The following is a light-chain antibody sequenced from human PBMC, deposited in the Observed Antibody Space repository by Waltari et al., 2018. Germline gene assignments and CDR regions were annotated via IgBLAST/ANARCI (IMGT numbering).Light chain of an antibody. CDR3: QSYDTSLSVV. CDR1: GSHLGAGYD. Sequence: QSVLTQPPSVSGAPGQRVSISCTGSGSHLGAGYDVNWYQPHPGKAPKLLIYGTSTRPPGVPDRFFGSQSGTSASLAITALQAEDEAEYYCQSYDTSLSVVFGGGTKLTVL. CDR2: GTS. J-gene: IGLJ2*01. V-gene: IGLV1-40*01.